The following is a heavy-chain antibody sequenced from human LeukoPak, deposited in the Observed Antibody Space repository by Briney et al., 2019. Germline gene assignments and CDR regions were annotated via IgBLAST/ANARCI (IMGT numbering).Heavy chain of an antibody. CDR3: AKDLLMVRGVTDY. J-gene: IGHJ4*02. D-gene: IGHD3-10*01. CDR2: ISGSGGST. CDR1: GFTFSSYA. V-gene: IGHV3-23*01. Sequence: PGGSLRLSCAASGFTFSSYAMSWVRQAPGKGLERVSVISGSGGSTYYADSVKGRFTISRDNSKNTLYLQMNSLRAEDTAVYYCAKDLLMVRGVTDYWGQGTLVTVSS.